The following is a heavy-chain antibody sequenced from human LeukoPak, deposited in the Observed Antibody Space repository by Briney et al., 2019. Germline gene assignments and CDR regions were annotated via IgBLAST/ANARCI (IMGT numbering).Heavy chain of an antibody. V-gene: IGHV7-4-1*02. CDR2: IDTSTGNP. D-gene: IGHD6-13*01. Sequence: ASVKVSCKASGYTFTNYAINWVRQAPGQGLEWMGWIDTSTGNPTYAQGFTEQFVFSLDTSASTAYLQISSLKTEDTAVYYCARDNYGAEEGIGSSLVWFDPWGQGTLVTVSS. CDR1: GYTFTNYA. J-gene: IGHJ5*02. CDR3: ARDNYGAEEGIGSSLVWFDP.